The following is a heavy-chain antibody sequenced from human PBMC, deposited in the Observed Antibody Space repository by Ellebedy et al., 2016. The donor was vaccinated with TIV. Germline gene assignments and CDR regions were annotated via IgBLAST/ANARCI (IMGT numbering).Heavy chain of an antibody. CDR1: GGSMSGYY. CDR3: ARTRNGLTPVDAFEI. Sequence: MPSETLSLTCNVSGGSMSGYYWTWIRQPPGKGLEWIGYMHSSGNTAHNPSLKSRVTISLDTSKNQFFLKLNSVTAEDTAVYYCARTRNGLTPVDAFEIWGQGTMVSVSS. D-gene: IGHD1-14*01. J-gene: IGHJ3*02. CDR2: MHSSGNT. V-gene: IGHV4-59*01.